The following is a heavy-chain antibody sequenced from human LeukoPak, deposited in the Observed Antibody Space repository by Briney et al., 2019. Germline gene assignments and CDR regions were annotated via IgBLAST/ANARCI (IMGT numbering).Heavy chain of an antibody. D-gene: IGHD3-3*01. CDR1: GGSFSGYY. J-gene: IGHJ6*02. Sequence: PSETLSLTCAVYGGSFSGYYWSWIRQPPGKGLEWIGYIYYSGSTNYNPSLKSRVTISVDTSKNQFSLKLSSVTAADTAVYYCARSTEDYDFWSGTKPYGMDVWGQGTTVTVSS. CDR2: IYYSGST. V-gene: IGHV4-59*01. CDR3: ARSTEDYDFWSGTKPYGMDV.